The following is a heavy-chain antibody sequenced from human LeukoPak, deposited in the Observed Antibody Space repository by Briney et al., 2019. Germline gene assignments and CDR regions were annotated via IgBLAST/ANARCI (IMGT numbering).Heavy chain of an antibody. J-gene: IGHJ3*02. V-gene: IGHV3-9*03. CDR1: GILFDHYA. CDR3: VKEIKVREFSTSGALEI. CDR2: INWDSGAK. Sequence: GGSPRLSCVVSGILFDHYAMHWVRQAPGKGLEWVAGINWDSGAKGHADSVKGRFTISRDNAKNSLYLEMNSLRAEDMALYYCVKEIKVREFSTSGALEIWGQGTMVTVSS. D-gene: IGHD2-2*01.